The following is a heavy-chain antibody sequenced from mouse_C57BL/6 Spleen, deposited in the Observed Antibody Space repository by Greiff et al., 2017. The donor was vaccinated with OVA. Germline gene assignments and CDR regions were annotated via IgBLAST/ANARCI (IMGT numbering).Heavy chain of an antibody. CDR2: IDPETGGT. CDR1: GYTFTDYE. Sequence: QVQLQQSGAELVRPGASVTLSCKASGYTFTDYEMHWVKQTPVHGLEWIGAIDPETGGTAYNQKFKGKAILTADKSSSTAYMELRSLTSEYSAVYYCTRDYGSFYAMDYWGQGTSVTVSS. V-gene: IGHV1-15*01. D-gene: IGHD1-1*01. CDR3: TRDYGSFYAMDY. J-gene: IGHJ4*01.